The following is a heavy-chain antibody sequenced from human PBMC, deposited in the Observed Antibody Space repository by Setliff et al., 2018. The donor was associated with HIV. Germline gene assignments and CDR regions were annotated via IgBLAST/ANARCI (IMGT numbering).Heavy chain of an antibody. CDR1: GYSISSGYL. CDR2: IYHSGTT. J-gene: IGHJ4*02. D-gene: IGHD5-12*01. V-gene: IGHV4-38-2*01. CDR3: ARQGDGYNLYHVYYFDY. Sequence: LSLTCAVSGYSISSGYLWGWIRQTPGKGLEWIGSIYHSGTTYYNPSLRSRVTISVDTSKNQFSLKLSSVTAADMAVYYCARQGDGYNLYHVYYFDYWGQGTLVTVSS.